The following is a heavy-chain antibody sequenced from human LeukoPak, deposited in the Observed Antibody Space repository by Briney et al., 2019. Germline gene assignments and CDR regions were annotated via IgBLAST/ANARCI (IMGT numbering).Heavy chain of an antibody. V-gene: IGHV3-23*01. CDR1: GFTFSSYG. CDR2: ISGSGGST. J-gene: IGHJ4*02. Sequence: GGSLRLSCAASGFTFSSYGMSWVRQAPGKGLEWVSAISGSGGSTYYADSVKGRFTISRDNSKNTLYLQMNSLGAEDTAVYYCAKGLESYDSSGYGDYWGQGTLVTVSS. CDR3: AKGLESYDSSGYGDY. D-gene: IGHD3-22*01.